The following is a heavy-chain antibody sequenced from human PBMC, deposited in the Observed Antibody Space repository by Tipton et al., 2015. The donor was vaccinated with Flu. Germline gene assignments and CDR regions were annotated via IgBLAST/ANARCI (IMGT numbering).Heavy chain of an antibody. CDR2: IYYTGST. CDR1: GGSISSYY. Sequence: TLSLTCTVSGGSISSYYWSWIRQPPGKGLEWIGYIYYTGSTNYNPSLKSRATISVDTSKNQFSLKLSSVTAADTAVYYCARNNRHSGSGYPQPLAGLDYWGQGTLVTVSS. J-gene: IGHJ4*02. V-gene: IGHV4-59*07. CDR3: ARNNRHSGSGYPQPLAGLDY. D-gene: IGHD3-22*01.